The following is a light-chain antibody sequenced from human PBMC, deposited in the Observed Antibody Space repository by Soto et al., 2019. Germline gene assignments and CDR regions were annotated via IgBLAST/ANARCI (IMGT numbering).Light chain of an antibody. V-gene: IGLV2-14*01. CDR2: EVS. J-gene: IGLJ1*01. CDR3: SSYTSSTTVV. CDR1: SSDVGGYNY. Sequence: SVLTQPASVSGSPGQSITISCTGTSSDVGGYNYVSWYQQHPGKAPKLMIHEVSNRPSGVSNRFSGSKSGNTASLTISGLQAEDEADYYCSSYTSSTTVVFGTGTKVTVL.